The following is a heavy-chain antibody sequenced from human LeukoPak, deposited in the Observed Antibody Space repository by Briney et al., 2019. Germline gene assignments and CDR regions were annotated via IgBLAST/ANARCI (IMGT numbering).Heavy chain of an antibody. V-gene: IGHV3-7*01. CDR3: ARDRAYSSFDY. Sequence: GGSLRLPCVASGFTFSDAWMAWVRRAPGKGLEWVANIKEDGGVKNYVDSVRGRFTISRDNAKKSRFLQMNSLRAEDSAVYYCARDRAYSSFDYWSQGTLVTVSS. CDR2: IKEDGGVK. CDR1: GFTFSDAW. J-gene: IGHJ4*02. D-gene: IGHD6-13*01.